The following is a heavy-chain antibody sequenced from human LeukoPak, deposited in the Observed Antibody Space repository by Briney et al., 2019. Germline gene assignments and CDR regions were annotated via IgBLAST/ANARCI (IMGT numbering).Heavy chain of an antibody. Sequence: PGGSLRLSCAASGFTIDNYSMHWVRQAPGKGLEWVSGISWDSNTNGYADSVKGRFTLYRDYAKYSLYLQMNSLGTEDTALYYCTKVIGVLYYGSGGDYTDYGLDVWGQGTTVTVSS. J-gene: IGHJ6*02. D-gene: IGHD3-10*01. CDR1: GFTIDNYS. CDR3: TKVIGVLYYGSGGDYTDYGLDV. CDR2: ISWDSNTN. V-gene: IGHV3-9*01.